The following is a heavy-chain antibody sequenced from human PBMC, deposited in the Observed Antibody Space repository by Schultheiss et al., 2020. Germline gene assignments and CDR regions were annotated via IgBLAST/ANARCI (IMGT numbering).Heavy chain of an antibody. Sequence: SQTLSLTCAVYGGSFRGYYWSWIRQPPGKGLEWIGEIKHSGSTNYNPSLKSRVTISVDTSKNQFSLKLSSVTAADTAVYYCARSSAGKVRLNYYYMDVWGKGTTVTVSS. V-gene: IGHV4-34*01. CDR3: ARSSAGKVRLNYYYMDV. CDR2: IKHSGST. J-gene: IGHJ6*03. CDR1: GGSFRGYY. D-gene: IGHD6-13*01.